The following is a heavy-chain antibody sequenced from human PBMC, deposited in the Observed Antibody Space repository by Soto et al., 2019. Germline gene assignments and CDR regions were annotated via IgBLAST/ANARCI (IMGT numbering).Heavy chain of an antibody. CDR2: IKSKTDGGTT. V-gene: IGHV3-15*07. CDR1: GFTFSNAW. Sequence: GGSLRLSCAASGFTFSNAWMNWVRQAPGKGLEWVGRIKSKTDGGTTDYAAPVKGRFTISRDDSKNTLYLQMNSLKTEDTAVYYCTTDQFAEEYYDFWSGYVDYWGQGTLVTVSS. J-gene: IGHJ4*02. CDR3: TTDQFAEEYYDFWSGYVDY. D-gene: IGHD3-3*01.